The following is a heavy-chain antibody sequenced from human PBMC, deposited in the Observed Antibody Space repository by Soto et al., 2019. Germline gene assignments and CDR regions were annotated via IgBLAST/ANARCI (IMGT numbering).Heavy chain of an antibody. CDR2: ISWNSGSI. J-gene: IGHJ6*02. V-gene: IGHV3-9*01. CDR3: AKDTGCISTSCYAPYYYYGMDV. Sequence: GGSLRLSCAASGFTFDDYAMHWVRQAPGKGLEWVSGISWNSGSIGYADSVKGRFTISRDNAKNSLYLQMNSLRAEDTALYYCAKDTGCISTSCYAPYYYYGMDVWGQGTTVTVSS. CDR1: GFTFDDYA. D-gene: IGHD2-2*01.